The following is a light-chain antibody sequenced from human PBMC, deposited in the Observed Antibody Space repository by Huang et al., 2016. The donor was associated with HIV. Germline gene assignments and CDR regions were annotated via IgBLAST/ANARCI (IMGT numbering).Light chain of an antibody. CDR3: QQLRSYPLT. V-gene: IGKV1-13*02. J-gene: IGKJ4*01. CDR2: GGS. Sequence: AIQLTQSPSSVSASVGARVTVTCRASQAIGHSLAWYQHKPGKAPKLLIYGGSILQSGVSPRFSGNGSGTDFSLTISSLRSEDVATYFCQQLRSYPLTFGGGTDV. CDR1: QAIGHS.